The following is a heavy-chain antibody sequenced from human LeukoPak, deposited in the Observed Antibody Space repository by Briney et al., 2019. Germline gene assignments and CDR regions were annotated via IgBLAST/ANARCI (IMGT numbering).Heavy chain of an antibody. CDR1: GFPFSTYE. CDR2: ISSSGSTI. D-gene: IGHD3-10*01. J-gene: IGHJ4*02. Sequence: VGSLRFSCAASGFPFSTYEMNWVRKAPGKGLGWISYISSSGSTIYYADSVKGRFTISRDNAKNSLYLQMNSLRAEDTAVYYCAGGGDFWGQGTLVTVSS. CDR3: AGGGDF. V-gene: IGHV3-48*03.